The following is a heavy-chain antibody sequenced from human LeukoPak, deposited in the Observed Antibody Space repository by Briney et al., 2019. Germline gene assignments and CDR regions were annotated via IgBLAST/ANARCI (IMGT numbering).Heavy chain of an antibody. CDR2: ISAYNGNT. Sequence: ASVKVSCKASGYTFTSYYMHWVRQAPGQGLEWMGWISAYNGNTNYAQKLQGRVTMTTDTSTSTAYMELRSLRSDDTAVYYCARVAWGDYGDYSYYFDYWGQGTLVTVSS. J-gene: IGHJ4*02. V-gene: IGHV1-18*04. CDR1: GYTFTSYY. D-gene: IGHD4-17*01. CDR3: ARVAWGDYGDYSYYFDY.